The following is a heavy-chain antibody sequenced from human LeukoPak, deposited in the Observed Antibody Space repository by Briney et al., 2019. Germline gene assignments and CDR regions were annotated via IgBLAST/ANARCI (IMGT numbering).Heavy chain of an antibody. D-gene: IGHD6-13*01. CDR3: ARHYRPSYSSSWYYPFDY. V-gene: IGHV4-59*08. CDR2: IYYSEST. J-gene: IGHJ4*02. Sequence: SETLSLTCTVSGGSISSYYWSWIRQPPGKGLEWIGYIYYSESTNYNPSLKSRVTISVDTSKNQFSLKLSSVTAADTAVYYCARHYRPSYSSSWYYPFDYWGQGTLVTVSS. CDR1: GGSISSYY.